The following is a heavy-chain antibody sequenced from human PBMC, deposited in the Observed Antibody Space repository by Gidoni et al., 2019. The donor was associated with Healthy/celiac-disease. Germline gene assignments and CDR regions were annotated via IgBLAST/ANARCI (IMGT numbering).Heavy chain of an antibody. CDR1: GGSISSSSYY. J-gene: IGHJ6*02. V-gene: IGHV4-39*07. CDR2: IYCSGST. Sequence: QLQLQESGPGLVKPSETLSLTCTVSGGSISSSSYYWGWIRQPPGKGLAWIGSIYCSGSTYYNPSLKSRVTISVDTSKNQFSLKLSSVTAADTAVYYCARYDSSGYYYYYYGMDVWGQGTTVTVSS. CDR3: ARYDSSGYYYYYYGMDV. D-gene: IGHD3-22*01.